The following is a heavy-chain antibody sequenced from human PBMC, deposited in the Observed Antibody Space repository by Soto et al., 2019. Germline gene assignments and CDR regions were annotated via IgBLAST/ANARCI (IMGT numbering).Heavy chain of an antibody. Sequence: ASVXVSCKASGYTSTSYYMHWVRQAPGQGLEWMGIINPSGGSTSYAQKFQGRVTMTRDTSTSTVYMELSSLRSEDTAVYYCARDSMGIFDYWGQGTLVTVSS. V-gene: IGHV1-46*01. CDR3: ARDSMGIFDY. D-gene: IGHD1-26*01. CDR2: INPSGGST. CDR1: GYTSTSYY. J-gene: IGHJ4*02.